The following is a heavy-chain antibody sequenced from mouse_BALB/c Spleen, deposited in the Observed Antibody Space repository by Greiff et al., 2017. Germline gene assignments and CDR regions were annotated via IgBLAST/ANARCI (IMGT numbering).Heavy chain of an antibody. Sequence: VQLQQSGAELVKPGASVKLSCTASGFNIKDTYMHWVKQRPEQGLEWIGRIDPANGNTKYDPKFQGKATITADTSSNTAYLQLSSLTSEDTAVYYCARGNYGNYYFDYWGQGTTLTVSS. CDR1: GFNIKDTY. D-gene: IGHD2-1*01. J-gene: IGHJ2*01. CDR3: ARGNYGNYYFDY. V-gene: IGHV14-3*02. CDR2: IDPANGNT.